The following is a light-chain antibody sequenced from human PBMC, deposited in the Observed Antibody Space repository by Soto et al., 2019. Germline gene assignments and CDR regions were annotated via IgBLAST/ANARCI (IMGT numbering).Light chain of an antibody. CDR2: KTS. CDR1: QSIGVW. V-gene: IGKV1-5*03. CDR3: QQYINDFRS. J-gene: IGKJ1*01. Sequence: DIQMTQSPSTLSASVGDRVTITCRASQSIGVWLAWYQQKPGTAPKLLIYKTSTLDSGVPLRFSGSRAGTEVTLTSSSVQPDYFATCCCQQYINDFRSFGQGTKVEIK.